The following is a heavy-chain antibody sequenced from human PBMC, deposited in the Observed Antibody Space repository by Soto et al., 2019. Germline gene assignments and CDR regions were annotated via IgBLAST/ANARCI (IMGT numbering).Heavy chain of an antibody. CDR2: ISAYNGNT. J-gene: IGHJ6*02. D-gene: IGHD6-19*01. CDR1: GYTFTSYG. CDR3: ARESSSGWRDYHYYGMDV. Sequence: ASVKVSCKASGYTFTSYGISWVRQAPGQGIEWMGWISAYNGNTNYAQKLQGRVTMTTDTSTSTAYMELRSLRSDDTAVYYCARESSSGWRDYHYYGMDVWGQGTTVTVSS. V-gene: IGHV1-18*01.